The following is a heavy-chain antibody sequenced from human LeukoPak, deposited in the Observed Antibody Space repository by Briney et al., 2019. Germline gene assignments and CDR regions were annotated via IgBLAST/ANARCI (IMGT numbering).Heavy chain of an antibody. Sequence: GSSVKVSCKASGGTFSSYAVTRVRQAPGQGLEWMAGIIPIFGTADYAQKFQGRVTIAADESTSTAYMELSSLRSEDTAVYYCARAPYSSGGSTNYYYSYYMDVWGTGATVTVSS. J-gene: IGHJ6*03. CDR1: GGTFSSYA. CDR2: IIPIFGTA. D-gene: IGHD6-19*01. CDR3: ARAPYSSGGSTNYYYSYYMDV. V-gene: IGHV1-69*01.